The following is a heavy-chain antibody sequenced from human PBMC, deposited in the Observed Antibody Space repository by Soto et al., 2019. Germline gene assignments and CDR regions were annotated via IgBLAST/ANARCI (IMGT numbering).Heavy chain of an antibody. CDR1: GGSVSSGSYY. J-gene: IGHJ6*04. CDR3: VSQSPYYHYGIDV. V-gene: IGHV4-61*01. CDR2: IYYSGST. Sequence: PSETLSLTCTVSGGSVSSGSYYWSWIRQPPGKGLEWIGYIYYSGSTNYNPSLKSRVTISVDTSKNQFSLKLSSVTAADTAVYYCVSQSPYYHYGIDVWGKGTTVTVAA.